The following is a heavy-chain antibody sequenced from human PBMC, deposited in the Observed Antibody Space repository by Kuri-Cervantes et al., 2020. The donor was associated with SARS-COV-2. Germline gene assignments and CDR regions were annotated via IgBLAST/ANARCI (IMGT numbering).Heavy chain of an antibody. D-gene: IGHD4-17*01. V-gene: IGHV4-4*07. CDR2: IYTSGST. J-gene: IGHJ2*01. Sequence: GSLRLSCTVSGGSISSYYWSWIRQPAGKGLEWIGRIYTSGSTNYNPSLKSRVTMSVDTSKNQFSLKLSSVTAADTAVYYCARHLWATVTTRYFDLWGRGTLVTVSS. CDR3: ARHLWATVTTRYFDL. CDR1: GGSISSYY.